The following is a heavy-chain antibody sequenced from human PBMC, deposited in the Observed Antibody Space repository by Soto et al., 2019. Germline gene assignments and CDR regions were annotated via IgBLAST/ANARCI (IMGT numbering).Heavy chain of an antibody. CDR2: MNPNSGNT. D-gene: IGHD6-13*01. CDR3: ARGGLRQQPRKYFQH. Sequence: ASVKVSCKASGYTFTSYGINCGRQATGQGLEWMGWMNPNSGNTGYAQKFQGRVTMTRNTSISTAYMELSSLRSEDTAVYCCARGGLRQQPRKYFQHWGQGTLVTVSS. J-gene: IGHJ1*01. CDR1: GYTFTSYG. V-gene: IGHV1-8*02.